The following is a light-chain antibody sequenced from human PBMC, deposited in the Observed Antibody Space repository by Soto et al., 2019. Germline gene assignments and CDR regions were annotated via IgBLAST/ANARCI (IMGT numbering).Light chain of an antibody. CDR2: AAT. Sequence: IHMTQSPSSLSASVGYTVTIICRASQSIRSRLNWYQQKPGKAPNLLIYAATRLESGVPSRFSGSGSGTDFTLTINNLQPEDFATYFCQQTFNVPPWTFGQGTKVDIK. J-gene: IGKJ1*01. CDR3: QQTFNVPPWT. V-gene: IGKV1-39*01. CDR1: QSIRSR.